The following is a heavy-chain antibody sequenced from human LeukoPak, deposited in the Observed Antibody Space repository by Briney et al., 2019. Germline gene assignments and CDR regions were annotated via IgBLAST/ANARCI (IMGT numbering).Heavy chain of an antibody. D-gene: IGHD2-21*02. CDR1: GFTVSSNY. CDR3: ARDAMTAMNFDY. Sequence: GGSLRLSCAASGFTVSSNYMSWVRQAPGKGLEWVSVIYRDDTPYYAVSVKGRFTISRDNSKNTLYLQMNSLRAEDTAVYYCARDAMTAMNFDYWGQGTLVTVSS. CDR2: IYRDDTP. V-gene: IGHV3-53*01. J-gene: IGHJ4*02.